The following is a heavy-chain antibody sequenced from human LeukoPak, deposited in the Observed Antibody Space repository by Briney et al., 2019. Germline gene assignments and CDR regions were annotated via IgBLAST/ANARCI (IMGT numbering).Heavy chain of an antibody. Sequence: GGSLRLSCAASGFTFSSYSMNWVRQAPGKGLEWVSYISSSSSTIYYADSVKGRFTISRDNAKNSLYPQMNSLSAEDTAVYYCARRDYYDSSWGQGTLVTVSS. CDR3: ARRDYYDSS. CDR1: GFTFSSYS. J-gene: IGHJ4*02. D-gene: IGHD3-22*01. CDR2: ISSSSSTI. V-gene: IGHV3-48*01.